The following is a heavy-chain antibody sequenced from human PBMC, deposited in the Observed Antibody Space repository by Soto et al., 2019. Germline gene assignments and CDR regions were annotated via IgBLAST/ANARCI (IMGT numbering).Heavy chain of an antibody. D-gene: IGHD2-15*01. Sequence: SETLSLTCAVYGGSFSGYYWSWIRQPPGKGLEWIGEINHSGSTNYNPSLKSRVTISVDTSKNQFSLKLSSVTAADTAVYYCARRGGYCSGGSCYSNWFDPWGQGTLVTVSS. J-gene: IGHJ5*02. CDR1: GGSFSGYY. CDR2: INHSGST. CDR3: ARRGGYCSGGSCYSNWFDP. V-gene: IGHV4-34*01.